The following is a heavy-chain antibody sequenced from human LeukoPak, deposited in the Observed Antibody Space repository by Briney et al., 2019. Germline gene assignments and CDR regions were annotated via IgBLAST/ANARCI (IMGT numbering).Heavy chain of an antibody. Sequence: GGSLRLSCVASGFSFRNYWMSWVRQAPGKGLEWVANIKEDGSKKYHLDSVKGRFTFSRDNAKNFLYLQMNSLRVEDTALYYCARDGDGRGEDFDYWGQGILVTVSS. D-gene: IGHD4-17*01. CDR2: IKEDGSKK. CDR1: GFSFRNYW. V-gene: IGHV3-7*01. CDR3: ARDGDGRGEDFDY. J-gene: IGHJ4*02.